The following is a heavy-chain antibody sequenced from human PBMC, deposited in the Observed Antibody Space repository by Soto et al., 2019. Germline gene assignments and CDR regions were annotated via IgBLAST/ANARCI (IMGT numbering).Heavy chain of an antibody. D-gene: IGHD6-19*01. CDR1: GFTFSSYA. Sequence: GGSLRLSCAASGFTFSSYAMHWVRQAPGKGLEWVAVISYDGSNKYYADSVKGRLTISRDNSKNTLYLQMNSLRAEDTAVYYCARDFGIAVAGTFDYWGQGTLVTVSS. J-gene: IGHJ4*02. CDR3: ARDFGIAVAGTFDY. CDR2: ISYDGSNK. V-gene: IGHV3-30-3*01.